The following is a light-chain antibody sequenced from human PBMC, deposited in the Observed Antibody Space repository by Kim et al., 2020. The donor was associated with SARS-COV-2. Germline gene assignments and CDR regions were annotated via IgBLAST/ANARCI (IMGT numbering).Light chain of an antibody. Sequence: PGKQARVSCGGNGIGSKRVHWYQEKSGQAPVLVIYYDSDRPSGNPERFSGSNSGNTATLTISRVEAGDEADYYCQVWDSSSDHRVVFGGGTKVTVL. CDR2: YDS. V-gene: IGLV3-21*04. CDR3: QVWDSSSDHRVV. CDR1: GIGSKR. J-gene: IGLJ2*01.